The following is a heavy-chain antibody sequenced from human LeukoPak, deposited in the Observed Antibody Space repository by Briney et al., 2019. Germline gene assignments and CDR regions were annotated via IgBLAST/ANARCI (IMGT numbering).Heavy chain of an antibody. CDR2: IIPIFGTA. CDR3: ARGDDSSANNFDY. Sequence: ASVKVSCKASGGTFSSYAISWVRQAPGQGLEWMGGIIPIFGTANYAQKFQGRVTITADESTSTAYMELSSLRSEDTAVYYCARGDDSSANNFDYWGQGTLVTVSS. D-gene: IGHD3-22*01. J-gene: IGHJ4*02. CDR1: GGTFSSYA. V-gene: IGHV1-69*13.